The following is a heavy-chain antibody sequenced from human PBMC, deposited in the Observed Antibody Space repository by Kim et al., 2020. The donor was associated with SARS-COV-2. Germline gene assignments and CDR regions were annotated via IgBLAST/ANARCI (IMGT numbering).Heavy chain of an antibody. CDR3: SRADYYVGGNDY. J-gene: IGHJ4*02. CDR2: INSDGSDT. V-gene: IGHV3-74*01. D-gene: IGHD3-10*02. Sequence: GGSPRLSCAASGFTFSNYWMHWVRQAPGKGLVWVSRINSDGSDTNYADSVKGRFTISRDNDKNTLYLQMNTLRAEDTAVYYCSRADYYVGGNDYWGQGTLVAVSS. CDR1: GFTFSNYW.